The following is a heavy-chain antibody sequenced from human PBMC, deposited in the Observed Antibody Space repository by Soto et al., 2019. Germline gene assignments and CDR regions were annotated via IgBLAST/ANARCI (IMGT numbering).Heavy chain of an antibody. D-gene: IGHD4-4*01. CDR3: ARDWDTTAEGGYYYYGMDV. CDR2: IIPIFGTA. V-gene: IGHV1-69*13. Sequence: SVKVSCKASGGTFSSYAISWVRQAPGQGLEWMGGIIPIFGTANYAQKFQGRVTITADESASTAYMELSSLRSEDTAVYYCARDWDTTAEGGYYYYGMDVWGQGTTVTVSS. J-gene: IGHJ6*02. CDR1: GGTFSSYA.